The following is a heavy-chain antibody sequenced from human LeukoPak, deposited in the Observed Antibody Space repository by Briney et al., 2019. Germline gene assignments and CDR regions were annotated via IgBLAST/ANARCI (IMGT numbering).Heavy chain of an antibody. CDR2: IIPIFGTA. D-gene: IGHD2-2*03. Sequence: ASVKVSCKASGGTFSSYAISWVRQAPGQGLEWMGGIIPIFGTANYAQKFQGRVTITADESTSTAYMELSSLRSEDTAVYYCARVGYCSSTSCYLRFGAFDIWGQGTMVTVSS. J-gene: IGHJ3*02. V-gene: IGHV1-69*13. CDR1: GGTFSSYA. CDR3: ARVGYCSSTSCYLRFGAFDI.